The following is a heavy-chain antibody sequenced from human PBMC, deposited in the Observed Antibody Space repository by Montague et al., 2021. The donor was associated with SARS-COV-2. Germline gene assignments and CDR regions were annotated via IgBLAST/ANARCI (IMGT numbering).Heavy chain of an antibody. V-gene: IGHV4-59*08. CDR3: ARHYSATLPAVY. CDR1: GSCNTGVY. CDR2: ISDSGST. D-gene: IGHD2-15*01. J-gene: IGHJ4*02. Sequence: SETLSLTCSVSGSCNTGVYWSCFRLPPSNTLEWFGYISDSGSTNYNPSLTSRVTMSVDTSKNQFSLKVNSVTAADTAVYYCARHYSATLPAVYWGQGTLVTVSS.